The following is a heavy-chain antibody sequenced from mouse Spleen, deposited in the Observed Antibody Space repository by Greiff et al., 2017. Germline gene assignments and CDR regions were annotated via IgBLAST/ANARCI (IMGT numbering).Heavy chain of an antibody. V-gene: IGHV3-6*01. CDR1: GYSITSGYY. CDR2: ISYDGSN. Sequence: EVKLMESGPGLVKPSQSLSLTCSVTGYSITSGYYWNWIRQLPGNKLEWMGYISYDGSNNYNPSLKNRISITRDTSKNQFFLKLNSVTTEDTATYYCARGPWDYAMDYWGQGTSVTVSS. J-gene: IGHJ4*01. CDR3: ARGPWDYAMDY. D-gene: IGHD4-1*01.